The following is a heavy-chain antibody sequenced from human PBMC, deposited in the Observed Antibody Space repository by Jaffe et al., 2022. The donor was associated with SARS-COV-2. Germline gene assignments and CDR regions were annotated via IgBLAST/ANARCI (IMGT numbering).Heavy chain of an antibody. CDR1: GFTFSSYG. Sequence: QVQLVESGGGVVQPGRSLRLSCAASGFTFSSYGMHWVRQAPGKGLEWVAVISYDGSNKYYADSVKGRFTISRDNSKNTLYLQMNSLRAEDTAVYYCAKDPFGRVVALGSYGMDVWGQGTTVTVSS. J-gene: IGHJ6*02. D-gene: IGHD2-15*01. CDR3: AKDPFGRVVALGSYGMDV. CDR2: ISYDGSNK. V-gene: IGHV3-30*18.